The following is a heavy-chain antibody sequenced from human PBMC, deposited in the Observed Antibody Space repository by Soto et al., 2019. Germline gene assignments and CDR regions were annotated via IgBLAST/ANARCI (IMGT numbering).Heavy chain of an antibody. CDR2: IIPVFGTV. J-gene: IGHJ6*02. V-gene: IGHV1-69*13. CDR1: GGSFRSYA. Sequence: SVKVSCKASGGSFRSYAFSWVRQAPGQGLEWMGGIIPVFGTVNYAQKFQGRVTITADESTTTVHMGLSSLRSEDTAVYYCARGDTAIVRGNYYYGMDVWGQGTTVTVSS. D-gene: IGHD5-18*01. CDR3: ARGDTAIVRGNYYYGMDV.